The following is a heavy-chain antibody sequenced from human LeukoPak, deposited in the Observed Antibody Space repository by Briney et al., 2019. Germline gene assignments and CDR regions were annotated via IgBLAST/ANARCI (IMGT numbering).Heavy chain of an antibody. J-gene: IGHJ6*02. CDR1: GGSISSGGYY. Sequence: PSETLSLTCTVSGGSISSGGYYWSWIRQHPGKGLEWIGYIYYSGSTYYNPSLKSRVTISVDTSKNQFSLKLSSVTAADTAVYYCARDQRVRTKNYNGMDVWGQGTTVTVSS. CDR2: IYYSGST. V-gene: IGHV4-31*03. D-gene: IGHD2-8*01. CDR3: ARDQRVRTKNYNGMDV.